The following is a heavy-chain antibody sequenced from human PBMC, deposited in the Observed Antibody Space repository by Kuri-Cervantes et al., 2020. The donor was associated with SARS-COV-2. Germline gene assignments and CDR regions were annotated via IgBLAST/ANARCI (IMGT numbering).Heavy chain of an antibody. D-gene: IGHD2/OR15-2a*01. CDR1: GYTFTSYG. CDR2: IIPIFAAS. Sequence: SVKVSCKASGYTFTSYGISWVRQAPGQGLEWMGGIIPIFAASDYAQKFQDRVTITADESTSTAYMELSSLRSEDTAIYYCARGTTGLSLYYFDYWGQGTLVTVSS. CDR3: ARGTTGLSLYYFDY. J-gene: IGHJ4*02. V-gene: IGHV1-69*13.